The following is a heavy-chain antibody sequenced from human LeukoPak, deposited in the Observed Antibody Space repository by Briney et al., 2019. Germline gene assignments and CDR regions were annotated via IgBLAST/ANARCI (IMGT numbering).Heavy chain of an antibody. V-gene: IGHV4-59*08. CDR1: GGSISTYY. D-gene: IGHD6-25*01. Sequence: SETLSLTCTVSGGSISTYYWSWIRQPPGKGLEWIGYIYYSGSTNYNPSLKSRVTISVDTSKNQFSLKLSSVTAADTAVYYCARDSSSGAFDIWGQGTMVTVSS. CDR2: IYYSGST. CDR3: ARDSSSGAFDI. J-gene: IGHJ3*02.